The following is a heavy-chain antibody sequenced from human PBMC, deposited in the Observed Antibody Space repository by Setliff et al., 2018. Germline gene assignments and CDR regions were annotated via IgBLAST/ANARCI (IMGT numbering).Heavy chain of an antibody. CDR1: GGSISSYY. D-gene: IGHD4-4*01. CDR3: ARGGNDYKWGAFDI. J-gene: IGHJ3*02. CDR2: IYYSGST. V-gene: IGHV4-59*01. Sequence: SETLSLTCTVSGGSISSYYWSWIRQPPGKGLEWIGYIYYSGSTKYNPSLKSRVTISVDTSKNQFSLKLSSVTAADTAVYYCARGGNDYKWGAFDIWGQGIMVTVSS.